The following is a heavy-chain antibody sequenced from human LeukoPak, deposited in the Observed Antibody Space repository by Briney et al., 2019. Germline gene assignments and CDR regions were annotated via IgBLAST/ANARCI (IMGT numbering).Heavy chain of an antibody. CDR1: GGSISTSSFY. V-gene: IGHV4-39*01. Sequence: SETLSLTCAVSGGSISTSSFYWGWIRQPPGKGLEWIGTIYYSGSTYYNPSVKSRVTVSVDTSKNQFSLRLNSVTAADTAVYYCARQNTYYYDSSGYFDYWGQGTLVTVS. J-gene: IGHJ4*02. CDR3: ARQNTYYYDSSGYFDY. CDR2: IYYSGST. D-gene: IGHD3-22*01.